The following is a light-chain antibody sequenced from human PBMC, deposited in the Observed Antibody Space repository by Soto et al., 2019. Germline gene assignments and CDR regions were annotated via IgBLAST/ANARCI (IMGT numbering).Light chain of an antibody. CDR1: QDINNY. J-gene: IGKJ4*01. CDR2: AAS. V-gene: IGKV1-27*01. Sequence: DTQMTQSPSSLSASLGVRVTITCRASQDINNYLAWYQQRPGKVPKLLIYAASTLQSGVPSRFSGSGSGTDFTLTISSLQPEDVATYYCQKYDIAPRTFGGGTRVEIK. CDR3: QKYDIAPRT.